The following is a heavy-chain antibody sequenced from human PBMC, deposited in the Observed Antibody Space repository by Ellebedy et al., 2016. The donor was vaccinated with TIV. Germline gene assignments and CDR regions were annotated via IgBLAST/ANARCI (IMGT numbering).Heavy chain of an antibody. CDR2: IKQDGSEK. CDR3: ARDRSIAAAGSQY. CDR1: GLTFSSYW. J-gene: IGHJ4*02. V-gene: IGHV3-7*01. Sequence: GESLKISXAASGLTFSSYWMSWVRQAPGKGLEWVANIKQDGSEKYYVDSVKGRFTISRDNAKNSLYLQMNSLRAEDTAVYYCARDRSIAAAGSQYWGQGTLVTVSS. D-gene: IGHD6-13*01.